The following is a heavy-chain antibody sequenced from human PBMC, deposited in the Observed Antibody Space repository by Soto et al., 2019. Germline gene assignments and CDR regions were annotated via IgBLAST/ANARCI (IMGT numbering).Heavy chain of an antibody. CDR1: GYTFTSYY. D-gene: IGHD2-15*01. CDR3: ARDLLGYCSGGSCYSKSFDI. Sequence: ASVKVSCKASGYTFTSYYMHWVRQAPGQGLEWMGIINPSGGSTSYAQKFQGRVTMTRDTSTSTVYMELSSLRSEDTAVYYCARDLLGYCSGGSCYSKSFDIWGQGTMVTV. J-gene: IGHJ3*02. V-gene: IGHV1-46*03. CDR2: INPSGGST.